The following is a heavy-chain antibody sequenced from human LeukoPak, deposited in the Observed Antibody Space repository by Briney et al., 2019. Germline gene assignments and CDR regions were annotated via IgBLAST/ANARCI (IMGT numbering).Heavy chain of an antibody. Sequence: GGSLRLSCAASGFTFSNCAMSWVRQAPGKGLEWVSIISGSGGSTKYADSVKGRFTISRDKSKDTLYLQMNSLRAEDTAVYYCAKYLYAYYYYGMDVWGQGATVTVSS. V-gene: IGHV3-23*01. D-gene: IGHD2-8*01. J-gene: IGHJ6*02. CDR3: AKYLYAYYYYGMDV. CDR1: GFTFSNCA. CDR2: ISGSGGST.